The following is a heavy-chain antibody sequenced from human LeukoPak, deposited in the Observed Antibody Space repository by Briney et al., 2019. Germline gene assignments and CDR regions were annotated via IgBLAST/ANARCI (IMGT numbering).Heavy chain of an antibody. J-gene: IGHJ5*02. CDR1: GFTFSSYW. D-gene: IGHD5-12*01. V-gene: IGHV3-48*01. Sequence: GGSLRLSCAASGFTFSSYWMNWVRQAPGKGLEWLSYISSIGSTIYYADSVKGRFTISRDNAKNSLYLQMNSLRADDTAVYYCASGAEGYVFDPWGQGTLVTVSS. CDR3: ASGAEGYVFDP. CDR2: ISSIGSTI.